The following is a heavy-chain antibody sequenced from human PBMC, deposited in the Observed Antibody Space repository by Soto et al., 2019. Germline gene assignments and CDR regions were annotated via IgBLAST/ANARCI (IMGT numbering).Heavy chain of an antibody. J-gene: IGHJ6*02. CDR2: IYYSGST. CDR1: GGSISSGDYY. CDR3: ARALIQLWPHYYYGMDV. V-gene: IGHV4-30-4*01. D-gene: IGHD5-18*01. Sequence: SETLPLTCYLSGGSISSGDYYWSCIRQPPGKGLEWIGYIYYSGSTYHNPSLKSRVTISVDTSKNQFSLKLSSVTAADTAMYYCARALIQLWPHYYYGMDVWGQGTTVT.